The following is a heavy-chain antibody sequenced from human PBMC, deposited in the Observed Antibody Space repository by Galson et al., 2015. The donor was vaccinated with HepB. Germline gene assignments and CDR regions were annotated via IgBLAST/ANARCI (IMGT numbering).Heavy chain of an antibody. V-gene: IGHV3-74*01. D-gene: IGHD4-17*01. J-gene: IGHJ6*02. CDR2: INDDGSTT. Sequence: INDDGSTTSYADSVKGRFTTSRDNAKNTLYLQMNSLRAEDTAVYYCARSAVTSNYYYFYGMDVWGQGTTVTVSS. CDR3: ARSAVTSNYYYFYGMDV.